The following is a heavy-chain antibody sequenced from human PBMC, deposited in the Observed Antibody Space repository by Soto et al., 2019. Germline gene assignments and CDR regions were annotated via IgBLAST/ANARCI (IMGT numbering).Heavy chain of an antibody. V-gene: IGHV2-5*02. CDR1: GFSLTTTGVG. D-gene: IGHD1-26*01. Sequence: QITLRESGPSLVKPTETLTLTCTFSGFSLTTTGVGVGWIHQPPGKALEWLAVAFWDGGERYSPSLKSRVTITKDTSKDQVVLTMTNMDPADTATYYCTQVYGSGSWGWYFHSWGQGTLVTVSS. J-gene: IGHJ4*02. CDR2: AFWDGGE. CDR3: TQVYGSGSWGWYFHS.